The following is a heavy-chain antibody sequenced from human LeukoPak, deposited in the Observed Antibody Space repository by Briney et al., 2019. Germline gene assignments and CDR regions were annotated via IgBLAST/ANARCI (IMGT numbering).Heavy chain of an antibody. CDR1: GFTFSSYA. D-gene: IGHD2-2*02. V-gene: IGHV3-23*01. CDR3: AKGGGCSSTSCYMVWVSYYYGMDV. Sequence: GGSLRLSCAASGFTFSSYAMSWVRQAPGKGLEWVSAISGSGGSTYYADSVKGRFTISRDNSKNTLYLQMNSLRAEDTAVYYCAKGGGCSSTSCYMVWVSYYYGMDVWCQGTTVTVSS. CDR2: ISGSGGST. J-gene: IGHJ6*02.